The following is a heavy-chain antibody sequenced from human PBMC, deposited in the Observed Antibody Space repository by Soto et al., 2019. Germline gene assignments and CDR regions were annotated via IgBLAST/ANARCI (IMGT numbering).Heavy chain of an antibody. D-gene: IGHD3-22*01. Sequence: PGESQKISCKGSGYSFASYWISWVRQMPAKGLEWMGRIDPSDSYANYSPSFQGHVTFSADKSISTAYLQWSSLRASDTAMYYCARHKAFYYDSSGAWGQGTMVTVSS. CDR3: ARHKAFYYDSSGA. CDR1: GYSFASYW. J-gene: IGHJ5*02. V-gene: IGHV5-10-1*01. CDR2: IDPSDSYA.